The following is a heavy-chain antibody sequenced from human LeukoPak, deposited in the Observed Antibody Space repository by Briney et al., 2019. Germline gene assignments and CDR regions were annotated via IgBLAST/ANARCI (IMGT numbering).Heavy chain of an antibody. CDR3: AKRYSADS. V-gene: IGHV3-23*01. J-gene: IGHJ4*02. CDR2: ISGSGGST. CDR1: GFTVSSNY. Sequence: GGSLRLSCAASGFTVSSNYMNWVRQAPGKGLEWVSGISGSGGSTYYADSVKGRFTISRDNSKNTLYLQMNSLRAEDTAIYYCAKRYSADSWGQGTLVTVSS. D-gene: IGHD2-15*01.